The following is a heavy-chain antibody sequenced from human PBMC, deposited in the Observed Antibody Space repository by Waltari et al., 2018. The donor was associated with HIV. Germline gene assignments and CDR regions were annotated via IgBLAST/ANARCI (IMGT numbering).Heavy chain of an antibody. CDR2: ISGSGGST. Sequence: EVQVLESGGALVQPGGSLRLSCAASGFPFSNYGMSGVRQAPGKGLEWVSTISGSGGSTYYADSVKGRFTVSRDNSKNTLYLQMNSLRAEDTAVYFCVKEHQYSHSWYSYYGMDVWGQGTTVTVSS. CDR1: GFPFSNYG. V-gene: IGHV3-23*01. CDR3: VKEHQYSHSWYSYYGMDV. D-gene: IGHD6-13*01. J-gene: IGHJ6*02.